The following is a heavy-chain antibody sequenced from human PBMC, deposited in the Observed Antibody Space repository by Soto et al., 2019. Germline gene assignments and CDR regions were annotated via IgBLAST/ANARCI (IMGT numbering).Heavy chain of an antibody. CDR3: ATSLVTSRTRVDY. CDR2: IYYTGST. CDR1: GGSISTGGFY. D-gene: IGHD1-26*01. J-gene: IGHJ4*02. Sequence: QVQLQESGPGLVKPSQTLSLTCTVSGGSISTGGFYWSWIRQLPGKGLEWLGYIYYTGSTQYTPSLKCRLTISTAASDNQFSLRLTFVPAADTAVYYCATSLVTSRTRVDYWGQGTLVTVSS. V-gene: IGHV4-31*03.